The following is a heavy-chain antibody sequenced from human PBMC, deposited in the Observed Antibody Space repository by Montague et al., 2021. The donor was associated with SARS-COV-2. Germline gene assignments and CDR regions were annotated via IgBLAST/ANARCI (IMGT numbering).Heavy chain of an antibody. D-gene: IGHD3-10*01. CDR2: IYHSGRT. CDR1: GGSISSSNW. Sequence: SETLSLTCAVSGGSISSSNWWSWVRQPPGKGLEWIGEIYHSGRTNYNPPLKSRVTILVDKSNNQFSPQLISVTAADTAVYYCASRGAGWFGCNHEGFDDWGQGTLVTVSS. V-gene: IGHV4-4*02. J-gene: IGHJ4*02. CDR3: ASRGAGWFGCNHEGFDD.